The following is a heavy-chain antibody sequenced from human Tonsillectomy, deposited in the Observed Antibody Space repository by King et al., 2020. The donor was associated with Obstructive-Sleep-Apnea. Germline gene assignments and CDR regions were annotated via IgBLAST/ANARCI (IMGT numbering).Heavy chain of an antibody. CDR3: AKVEVSGSYYSAKYFQH. CDR1: GFTFDDYA. Sequence: VQLVESGGGLVQPVRSLRLSCAASGFTFDDYAMHWVRHSPGKGLEWVSGISWNSNIIGYADSVKGRFTISRDNAKNSLYLQMNSLRAEDTALYYCAKVEVSGSYYSAKYFQHWGQGTLVTVSS. V-gene: IGHV3-9*01. CDR2: ISWNSNII. J-gene: IGHJ1*01. D-gene: IGHD3-10*01.